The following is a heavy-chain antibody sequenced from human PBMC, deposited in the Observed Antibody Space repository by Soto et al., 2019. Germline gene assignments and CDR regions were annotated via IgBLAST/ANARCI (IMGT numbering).Heavy chain of an antibody. CDR3: AREVGKVGYSSSPCDY. Sequence: QVQLVQSGAEVKKPGASVKVSCKASGYTFTGHYMYWVRQAPGQGLEWMGWINPDNGGTSYAQKFQGRVTMTTDTSNNTAYMELSRLKSDDTAVYYCAREVGKVGYSSSPCDYWGQGSLVTVST. V-gene: IGHV1-2*02. D-gene: IGHD6-6*01. CDR2: INPDNGGT. CDR1: GYTFTGHY. J-gene: IGHJ4*02.